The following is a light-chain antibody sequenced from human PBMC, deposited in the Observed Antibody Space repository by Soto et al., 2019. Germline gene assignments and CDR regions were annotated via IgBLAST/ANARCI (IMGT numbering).Light chain of an antibody. CDR3: SSYTSSSTLLYV. V-gene: IGLV2-14*01. CDR2: DVS. J-gene: IGLJ1*01. CDR1: SSDVGGYNY. Sequence: QSALTQPASVPGCPGQSIAISCTGTSSDVGGYNYVSWYQQHPGKAPKLMIYDVSNRPSGVSNRFSGSKSGNTASLTISGLQAEDEADYYCSSYTSSSTLLYVFGTGTKVTVL.